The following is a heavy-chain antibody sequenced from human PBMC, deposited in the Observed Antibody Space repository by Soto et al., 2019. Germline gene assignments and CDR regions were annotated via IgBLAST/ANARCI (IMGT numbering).Heavy chain of an antibody. CDR3: ARGGYGDYAKTDFRY. V-gene: IGHV4-59*06. CDR2: IYYSGST. D-gene: IGHD4-17*01. Sequence: SEPLSLPCTVSGGSISSYYWSWIRQHPGKGLEWIGYIYYSGSTYYNPSLKSRVTISVDTSKNQFSLKLSSVTAADTAVYYCARGGYGDYAKTDFRYWGQGTLVTVPQ. J-gene: IGHJ4*02. CDR1: GGSISSYY.